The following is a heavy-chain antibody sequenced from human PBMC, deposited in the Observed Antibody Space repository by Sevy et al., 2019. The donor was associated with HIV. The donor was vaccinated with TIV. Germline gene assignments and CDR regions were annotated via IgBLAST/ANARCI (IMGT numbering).Heavy chain of an antibody. D-gene: IGHD2-15*01. CDR2: ISGSGRST. CDR1: GFTFSTYA. Sequence: GGSLRLSCAASGFTFSTYAMNWVRQAPGKGLEWVSSISGSGRSTYYADSVEGRFTISRHNSKNTLYRQMNSLRADDTAVYYCAKGYCSGGSCPRDYYYYGMDVWGQGTTVTVSS. J-gene: IGHJ6*02. CDR3: AKGYCSGGSCPRDYYYYGMDV. V-gene: IGHV3-23*01.